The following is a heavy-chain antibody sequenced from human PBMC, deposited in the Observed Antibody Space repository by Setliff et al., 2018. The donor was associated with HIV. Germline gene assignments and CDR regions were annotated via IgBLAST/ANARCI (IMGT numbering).Heavy chain of an antibody. D-gene: IGHD1-26*01. V-gene: IGHV4-39*01. CDR3: SRIVRWELVATSTFFYYYMDV. J-gene: IGHJ6*03. Sequence: PSETLSLTCTVSGGSIYGSDYYWGWIRQPPGKGLESIGSIYYTGSTHHNPSLESRVATSVDTSKNQFSLKLSSVTAAYTAVYYCSRIVRWELVATSTFFYYYMDVWGKGTTVTVSS. CDR2: IYYTGST. CDR1: GGSIYGSDYY.